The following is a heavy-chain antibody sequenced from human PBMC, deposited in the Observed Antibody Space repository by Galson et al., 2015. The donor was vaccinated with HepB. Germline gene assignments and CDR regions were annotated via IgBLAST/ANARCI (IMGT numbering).Heavy chain of an antibody. D-gene: IGHD3-22*01. J-gene: IGHJ4*02. CDR2: IRYDGSNK. CDR1: GFTFSSYG. CDR3: AKQGVDYYDSSGYYPFDY. V-gene: IGHV3-30*02. Sequence: SLRLSCAASGFTFSSYGMHWVRQAPGKGLEWVAFIRYDGSNKYYADSVKGRFTISRDNSKNTLYLQMNSLRAEDTAVYYCAKQGVDYYDSSGYYPFDYWGQGTLVTVSS.